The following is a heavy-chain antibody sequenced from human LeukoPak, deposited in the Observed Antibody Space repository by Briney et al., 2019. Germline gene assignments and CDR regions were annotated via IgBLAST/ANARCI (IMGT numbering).Heavy chain of an antibody. D-gene: IGHD6-19*01. Sequence: PGGSLRLSCAASGFTFSDHAMSWVRQAPGKGLEWVSAIHGTGTTTFYAASVKGRFTISRDNSKNTADLQMNSLRAEDTAVYYCAKVSWLGTLPSYHFDSWGQGTQVTVSS. CDR2: IHGTGTTT. V-gene: IGHV3-23*01. CDR1: GFTFSDHA. J-gene: IGHJ4*02. CDR3: AKVSWLGTLPSYHFDS.